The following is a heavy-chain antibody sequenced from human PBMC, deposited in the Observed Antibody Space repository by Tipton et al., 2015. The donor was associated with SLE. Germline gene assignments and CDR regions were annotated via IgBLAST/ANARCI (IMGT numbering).Heavy chain of an antibody. J-gene: IGHJ3*02. V-gene: IGHV3-21*04. CDR3: ARVWSGPFDI. CDR1: GFTFSSYS. CDR2: ISSSSSYI. Sequence: SLRLSCAASGFTFSSYSMNWVRQAPGKGLEWVSSISSSSSYIYYADSVKGRFTISRDNSKNTLYLQMNSLRAEDTAVYYCARVWSGPFDIWGQGTMVTVSS. D-gene: IGHD3-3*01.